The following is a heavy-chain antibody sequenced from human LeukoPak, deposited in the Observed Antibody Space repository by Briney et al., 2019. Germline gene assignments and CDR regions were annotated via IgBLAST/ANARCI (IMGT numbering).Heavy chain of an antibody. V-gene: IGHV4-34*01. CDR2: INHSGST. J-gene: IGHJ5*02. D-gene: IGHD3-10*01. CDR3: AIRTYYYGSGNWFDP. Sequence: SETLSLTCAVYGGSLSGYYWSWIRQPPGKGLEWIGEINHSGSTNYNPSLKSRVTISVDTSKNQFSLKLSSVTAADTAVYYCAIRTYYYGSGNWFDPWGQGTLVTVSS. CDR1: GGSLSGYY.